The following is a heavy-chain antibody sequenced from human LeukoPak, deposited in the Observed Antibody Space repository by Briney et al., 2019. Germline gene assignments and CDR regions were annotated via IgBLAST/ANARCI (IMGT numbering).Heavy chain of an antibody. CDR1: GGSISSSSYY. V-gene: IGHV4-39*07. CDR2: NYYSGST. CDR3: ARYYYDSSRFDP. D-gene: IGHD3-22*01. Sequence: PSETLSLTCTVSGGSISSSSYYWGWIRQPPGKGLEWIGSNYYSGSTYYNPSLKSRVTISVDTSKNQFSLKLSSVTAADTAVYYCARYYYDSSRFDPWGQGTLVTVSS. J-gene: IGHJ5*02.